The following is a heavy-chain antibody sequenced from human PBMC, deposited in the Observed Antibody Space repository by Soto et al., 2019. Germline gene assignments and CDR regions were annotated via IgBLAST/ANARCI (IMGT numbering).Heavy chain of an antibody. V-gene: IGHV3-23*01. CDR1: GFTFSSYA. J-gene: IGHJ4*02. D-gene: IGHD4-4*01. CDR3: AKDLSKFTVTSLFDY. Sequence: EVQLLESGGGLVQPGGSLRLSRAASGFTFSSYAMSWVRQAPGKGLEWVSAISGSGGSTYYADSVKGRFTISRDNSKNTLYLQMNSLRAEDTAVYYCAKDLSKFTVTSLFDYWGQGTLVTVSS. CDR2: ISGSGGST.